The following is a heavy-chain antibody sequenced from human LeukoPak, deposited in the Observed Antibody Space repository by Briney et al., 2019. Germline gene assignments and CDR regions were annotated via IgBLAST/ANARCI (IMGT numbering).Heavy chain of an antibody. Sequence: SETLSLTCTVSGGSISSYYWSWIRQPAGKGLEWIGRIYTSGSTNYNPSLKSRVTMSVDTSKNQFSLKLSSVTAADTAVYYCARAGKVVVAATRNGMDAWGQGTTVTVSS. CDR3: ARAGKVVVAATRNGMDA. V-gene: IGHV4-4*07. CDR2: IYTSGST. CDR1: GGSISSYY. J-gene: IGHJ6*02. D-gene: IGHD2-15*01.